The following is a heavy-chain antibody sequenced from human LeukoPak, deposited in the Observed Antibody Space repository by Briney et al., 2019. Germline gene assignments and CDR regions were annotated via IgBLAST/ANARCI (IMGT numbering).Heavy chain of an antibody. CDR2: IKSKTDGGTT. D-gene: IGHD3-10*01. J-gene: IGHJ6*02. V-gene: IGHV3-15*01. CDR3: TTGPFDYYGSASYLANGMDV. Sequence: GGSLRLSCVASGFTFSNAWMSWVRQAPGKGLEWVGRIKSKTDGGTTDYTAPVKGRFSISRDDSKNTLYLQVNSLKSEDTAVYYCTTGPFDYYGSASYLANGMDVWGQGTTVTVSS. CDR1: GFTFSNAW.